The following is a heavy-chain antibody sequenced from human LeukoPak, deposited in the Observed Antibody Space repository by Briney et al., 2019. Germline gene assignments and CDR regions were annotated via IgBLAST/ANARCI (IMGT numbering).Heavy chain of an antibody. CDR3: ARDVSVSGMDV. Sequence: GGSLRLSCAASGFTLSNYWMSWVRQAPGKGLEWVANIKTVGSEKYYVDSVKGRFTISRDNPKNSLYLQMNSLRAEDTAIYYCARDVSVSGMDVWGQGTTVTVSS. J-gene: IGHJ6*02. D-gene: IGHD5/OR15-5a*01. V-gene: IGHV3-7*01. CDR1: GFTLSNYW. CDR2: IKTVGSEK.